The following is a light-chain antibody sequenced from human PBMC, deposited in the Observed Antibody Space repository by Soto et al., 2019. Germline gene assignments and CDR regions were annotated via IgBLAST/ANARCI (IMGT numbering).Light chain of an antibody. CDR3: SSFAGANIWV. CDR1: ATDVGGYEY. J-gene: IGLJ3*02. V-gene: IGLV2-8*01. CDR2: EVN. Sequence: QSVLTQPPSASGSPGQSVTISCTGSATDVGGYEYVSWYQQHPGKSPHLIIFEVNKRPSGVPNRFSGSKSGNTASLTVSALQADDEASYYCSSFAGANIWVFGGGTKLT.